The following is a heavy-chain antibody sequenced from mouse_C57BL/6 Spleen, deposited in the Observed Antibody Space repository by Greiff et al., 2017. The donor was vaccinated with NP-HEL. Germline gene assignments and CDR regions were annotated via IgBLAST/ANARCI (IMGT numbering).Heavy chain of an antibody. CDR1: GFTFSSYA. J-gene: IGHJ3*01. CDR2: ISDGGSYT. V-gene: IGHV5-4*01. CDR3: ARDLED. Sequence: EVQLKESGGGLVKPGGSLKLSCAASGFTFSSYAMSWVRQTPEKRLEWVATISDGGSYTYYPDNVKGRFTISRDNAKNNLYLQMSHLKSEDTAMYYCARDLEDWGQGTLVTVSA.